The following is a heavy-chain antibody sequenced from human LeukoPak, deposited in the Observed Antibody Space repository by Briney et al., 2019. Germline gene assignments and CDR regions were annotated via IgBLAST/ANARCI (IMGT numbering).Heavy chain of an antibody. CDR1: SGSISSSSYY. Sequence: PSETLSLTCTVSSGSISSSSYYWGWIRQPPGKGLEWIGSIYYSGSTYYNPSLKSRVTISVDTSKNQFSLKLSSVTAADTAVYYCARGVMLFSFDYWGQGTLVTVSS. CDR3: ARGVMLFSFDY. D-gene: IGHD2-21*01. CDR2: IYYSGST. J-gene: IGHJ4*02. V-gene: IGHV4-39*01.